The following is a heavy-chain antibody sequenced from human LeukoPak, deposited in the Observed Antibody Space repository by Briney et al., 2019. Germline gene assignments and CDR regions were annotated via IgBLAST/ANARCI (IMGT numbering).Heavy chain of an antibody. CDR1: GYTSTSYD. Sequence: ASVKVSCKASGYTSTSYDINWVRQATGQGLEWMGWMNPNSGNTGYAQKFQGRVTITRNTSISTAYMELSSLRSEDTAVYYCARRVRVGATIYYYYYMDVWGKGTTVTVSS. J-gene: IGHJ6*03. D-gene: IGHD1-26*01. CDR3: ARRVRVGATIYYYYYMDV. CDR2: MNPNSGNT. V-gene: IGHV1-8*03.